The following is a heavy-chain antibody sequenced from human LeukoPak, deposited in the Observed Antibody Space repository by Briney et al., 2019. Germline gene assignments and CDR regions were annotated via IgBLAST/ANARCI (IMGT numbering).Heavy chain of an antibody. J-gene: IGHJ5*02. V-gene: IGHV3-74*01. D-gene: IGHD2-15*01. CDR2: ISGDGTST. CDR3: VRAPSGGWDGWFDP. CDR1: GFTLSNYW. Sequence: GGSLRLSCAASGFTLSNYWMHWVRQVPGKGLVWVTRISGDGTSTSYADPVKGRFTVSRDNAKNTLYLQMNSLRAEDTAVYYCVRAPSGGWDGWFDPWGQGTLVTVSS.